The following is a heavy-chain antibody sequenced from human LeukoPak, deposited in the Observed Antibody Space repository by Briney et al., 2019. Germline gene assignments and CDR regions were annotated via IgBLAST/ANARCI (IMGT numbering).Heavy chain of an antibody. CDR3: AKEGAARVYYYYYGMDV. J-gene: IGHJ6*02. Sequence: GGSLRLSCAASGFTFSSYAMSWVRQAPGKGLEWVSAISGGGGNTYYADSVKGRFTISRDNSKNTLYLQMNSLRAEDTAVYYCAKEGAARVYYYYYGMDVWGQGTTVTVPS. CDR1: GFTFSSYA. CDR2: ISGGGGNT. D-gene: IGHD6-6*01. V-gene: IGHV3-23*01.